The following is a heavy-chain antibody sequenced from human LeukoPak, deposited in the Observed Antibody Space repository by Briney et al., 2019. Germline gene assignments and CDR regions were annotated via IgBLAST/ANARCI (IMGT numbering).Heavy chain of an antibody. D-gene: IGHD5-24*01. CDR2: MNPNSGNT. CDR1: GYTFTSYD. V-gene: IGHV1-8*01. J-gene: IGHJ4*02. Sequence: ASVKVSCKASGYTFTSYDINWVRQATGQGLEWMGWMNPNSGNTGYAQKFQGRVTVTRDTSTSTAYMELSSLRSEDTAVYYCARDSERWLQWPWGQGTLVTVSS. CDR3: ARDSERWLQWP.